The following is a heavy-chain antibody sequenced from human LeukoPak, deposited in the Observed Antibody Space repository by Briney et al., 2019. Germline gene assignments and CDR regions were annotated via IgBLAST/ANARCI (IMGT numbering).Heavy chain of an antibody. V-gene: IGHV3-21*01. D-gene: IGHD3-22*01. Sequence: GGSLTLSCAASGYTFSDFSVNWVRQAPGKGLEWVSSISVRSNYRYYADSVRGRFTISRDDARDSLFLQMNSLRAEDTAVYFCARGPYYYDSVGHPDIWGHGTMVTVSS. CDR3: ARGPYYYDSVGHPDI. CDR1: GYTFSDFS. J-gene: IGHJ3*02. CDR2: ISVRSNYR.